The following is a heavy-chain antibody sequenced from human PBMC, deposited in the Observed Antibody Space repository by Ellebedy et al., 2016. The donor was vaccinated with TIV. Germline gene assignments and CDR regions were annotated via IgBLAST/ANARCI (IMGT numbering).Heavy chain of an antibody. V-gene: IGHV3-30*03. CDR3: VRTGRPWFDY. J-gene: IGHJ4*02. CDR1: GFTFRTYG. CDR2: ISDDGSNE. Sequence: GESLKISCAASGFTFRTYGMHWVRQAPGKGLEWVAVISDDGSNENYADSVKGRFTISRDNPKRTLFLQMNSLRAEDTAVYYCVRTGRPWFDYWGQGTLVTVSS. D-gene: IGHD2-8*02.